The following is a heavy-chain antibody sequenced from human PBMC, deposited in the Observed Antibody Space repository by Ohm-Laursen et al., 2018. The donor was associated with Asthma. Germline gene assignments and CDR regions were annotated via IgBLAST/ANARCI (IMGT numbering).Heavy chain of an antibody. Sequence: GSSVKVSCKVSGYTFTSYYMHWVRQAPGQGLEWMGGIIPIFGTANYAQKFQGRVTITADESTSTAYMELSSLRSEDTAVYYCARRAKKSGSYFDYWGQGTLVTVSS. CDR3: ARRAKKSGSYFDY. CDR2: IIPIFGTA. CDR1: GYTFTSYY. V-gene: IGHV1-69*01. J-gene: IGHJ4*02. D-gene: IGHD1-26*01.